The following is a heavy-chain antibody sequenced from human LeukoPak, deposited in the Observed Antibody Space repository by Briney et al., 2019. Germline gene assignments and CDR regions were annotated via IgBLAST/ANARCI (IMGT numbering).Heavy chain of an antibody. CDR1: GLTFSSNY. CDR2: IYSGGST. J-gene: IGHJ4*02. V-gene: IGHV3-53*01. Sequence: GGSLRLSCAASGLTFSSNYMSWVRQAPGKGLEWVSVIYSGGSTYYADSVKGRFTISRDNSKNTLYLQMNSLRAEDTAVYYCARTVGATFVFDYWGQGTLVTVSS. D-gene: IGHD1-26*01. CDR3: ARTVGATFVFDY.